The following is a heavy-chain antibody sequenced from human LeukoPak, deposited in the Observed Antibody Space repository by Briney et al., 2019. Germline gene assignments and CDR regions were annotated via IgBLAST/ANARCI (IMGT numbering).Heavy chain of an antibody. CDR2: ISENGGGT. CDR1: GFIFNSNA. J-gene: IGHJ4*02. D-gene: IGHD3-22*01. V-gene: IGHV3-23*01. Sequence: GGSLRLSCAASGFIFNSNAMTWVRQAPGKGLEWVSAISENGGGTYYADSVKGRFTISRDNSRNTLYLQMNSLRAEDTALYYCAKNYYASTGYDYWGQGTLVTVSS. CDR3: AKNYYASTGYDY.